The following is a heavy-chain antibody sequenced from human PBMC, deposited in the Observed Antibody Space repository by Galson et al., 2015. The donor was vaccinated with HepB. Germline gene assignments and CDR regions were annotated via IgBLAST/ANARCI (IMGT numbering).Heavy chain of an antibody. CDR2: ISSSSSYI. CDR3: ARDLRYFDHMGAFDI. Sequence: SLRLSCAASGFTFSSYSMNWVRQAPGKGLEWVSSISSSSSYIYYADSVKGRFTISRDNAKNSLYLQMNSLRAEDTAVYYCARDLRYFDHMGAFDIWGQGTMVTVPS. CDR1: GFTFSSYS. D-gene: IGHD3-9*01. V-gene: IGHV3-21*01. J-gene: IGHJ3*02.